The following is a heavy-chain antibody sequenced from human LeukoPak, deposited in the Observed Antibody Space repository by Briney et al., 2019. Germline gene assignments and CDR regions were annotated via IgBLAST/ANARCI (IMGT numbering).Heavy chain of an antibody. Sequence: GASVKVSCKASGYTFTSYAMNWVRQAPGQGLEWMGWINTNTGNPTYAQGFTGRFVFSLDTSVSTAYLQISSLKAEDTAVYYYARVLRLRSSWYEITLNYWGQGTLVTVSS. CDR2: INTNTGNP. CDR3: ARVLRLRSSWYEITLNY. V-gene: IGHV7-4-1*02. D-gene: IGHD6-13*01. CDR1: GYTFTSYA. J-gene: IGHJ4*02.